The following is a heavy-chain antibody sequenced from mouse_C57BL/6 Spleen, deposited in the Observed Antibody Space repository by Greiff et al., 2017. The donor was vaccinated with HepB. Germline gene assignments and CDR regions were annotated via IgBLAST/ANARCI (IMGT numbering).Heavy chain of an antibody. CDR3: TGDGYYHHAMDY. J-gene: IGHJ4*01. CDR1: GYTFTDYE. Sequence: VQLQQSGAELVRPGASVTLSCKASGYTFTDYEMHWVKQTPVHGLEWIGAIDPETGGTAYNQKFKGKAILTADKSSSTAYMELRSLTSEDSAVYYCTGDGYYHHAMDYWGQGTSVTVSS. CDR2: IDPETGGT. V-gene: IGHV1-15*01. D-gene: IGHD2-3*01.